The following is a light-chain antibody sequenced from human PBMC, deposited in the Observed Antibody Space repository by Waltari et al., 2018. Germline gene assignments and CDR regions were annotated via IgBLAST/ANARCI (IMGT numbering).Light chain of an antibody. J-gene: IGLJ1*01. CDR2: EVS. Sequence: QSALTQPASVSGSPGQSITISCSGTDSDVGAYDFVSWYQQHPGKAPHLIIYEVSNRPSGISNRFSASKSGTTAPLTISGLQAEDEADYYCSSYTTSSAPGVFGTGTRVTVL. V-gene: IGLV2-14*01. CDR1: DSDVGAYDF. CDR3: SSYTTSSAPGV.